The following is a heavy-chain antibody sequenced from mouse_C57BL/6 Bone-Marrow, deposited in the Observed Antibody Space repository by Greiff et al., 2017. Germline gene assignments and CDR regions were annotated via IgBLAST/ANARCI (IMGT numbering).Heavy chain of an antibody. CDR1: GFTFSDYG. J-gene: IGHJ3*01. V-gene: IGHV5-17*01. CDR2: ISSGSSTI. CDR3: ARTGEGAWFAY. Sequence: EVMLVESGGGLVKPGGSLKLSCAASGFTFSDYGMHWVRQAPEKGLEWVAYISSGSSTIYYADTVKGRFTISRDNAKNTLFLQMTSLRSEDTAMYYCARTGEGAWFAYWGQGTLVTVSA.